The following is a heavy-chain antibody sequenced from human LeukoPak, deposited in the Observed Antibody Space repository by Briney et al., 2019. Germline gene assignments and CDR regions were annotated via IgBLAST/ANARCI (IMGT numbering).Heavy chain of an antibody. V-gene: IGHV3-9*01. D-gene: IGHD3-9*01. CDR1: GFTFDDYA. J-gene: IGHJ4*02. CDR3: AKGLYYDILTGYFDY. Sequence: GGSLRLSCAASGFTFDDYAMHWVRQAPGKGLKWVSGISWNSGSIGYADSVKGRFTISRDNAKNSLYLQMNSLRAEDTALYYCAKGLYYDILTGYFDYWGQGTLVTVSS. CDR2: ISWNSGSI.